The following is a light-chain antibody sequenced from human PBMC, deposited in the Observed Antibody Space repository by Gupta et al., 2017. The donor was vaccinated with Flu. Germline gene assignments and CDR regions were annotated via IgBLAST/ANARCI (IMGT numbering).Light chain of an antibody. V-gene: IGKV1-39*01. CDR3: QQTDSTPYT. CDR1: QSVSIS. J-gene: IGKJ2*01. CDR2: AAS. Sequence: DIQMTQSPSSLSASVGDRITITCRASQSVSISFNWYQKKPGRAPKLLIYAASNLQHGVPSRFSGSGSGTDFTLTISSLQPEDFATYYCQQTDSTPYTFGQGTKLEIK.